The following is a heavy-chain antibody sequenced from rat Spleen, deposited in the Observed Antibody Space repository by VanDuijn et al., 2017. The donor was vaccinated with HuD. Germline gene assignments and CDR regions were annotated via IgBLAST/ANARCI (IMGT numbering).Heavy chain of an antibody. J-gene: IGHJ1*01. CDR2: ISSGNNI. CDR1: GFTFSNFD. V-gene: IGHV5S13*01. Sequence: EVQLVESGGGLVQPGGSLKLSCAASGFTFSNFDMAWVRQAPAKGLEWIASISSGNNIYYRDSVKGRFSFSRDDAENTRYLQMDSLRSEDTATYYCARHVFWYFDFWGPGTMVTVSS. CDR3: ARHVFWYFDF.